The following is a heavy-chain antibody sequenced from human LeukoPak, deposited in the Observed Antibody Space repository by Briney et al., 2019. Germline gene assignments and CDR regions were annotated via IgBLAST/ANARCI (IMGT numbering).Heavy chain of an antibody. D-gene: IGHD2-2*01. CDR3: ARGYCSSTSCYRNFWIGPSSLYGMDV. Sequence: PGGSLRLSCAASGFTFSSYAMSWVRQAPGKGLEWVSAISGSGGSTYYADSVKGRFTISRDNSKNTLYLQMNSLRAEDTAVYYCARGYCSSTSCYRNFWIGPSSLYGMDVWGQGTTVTVSS. CDR2: ISGSGGST. CDR1: GFTFSSYA. J-gene: IGHJ6*02. V-gene: IGHV3-23*01.